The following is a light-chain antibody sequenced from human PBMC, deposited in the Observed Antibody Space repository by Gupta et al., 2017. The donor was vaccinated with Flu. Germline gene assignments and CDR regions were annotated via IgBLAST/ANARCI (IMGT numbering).Light chain of an antibody. V-gene: IGLV2-11*01. J-gene: IGLJ2*01. CDR2: DVS. CDR1: SSDVGTYDY. CDR3: GSEAAGNNFLV. Sequence: QSALTQPRSVSGSLGQSVTISCTGTSSDVGTYDYVYWYQHPPAQTPKLLIYDVSERRSGVPDRFSASKYATTASVTTTGLQAEEEADYYCGSEAAGNNFLVFGGGTKRTVL.